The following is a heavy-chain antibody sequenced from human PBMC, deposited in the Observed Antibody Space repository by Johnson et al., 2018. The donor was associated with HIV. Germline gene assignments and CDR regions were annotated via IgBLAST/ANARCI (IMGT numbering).Heavy chain of an antibody. Sequence: QVQLVESGGGVVQPGRSLRLSCAASGFTFSSYGMHWVRQAPGKGLEWVAVTSYDGGNKYYADSVKGRLTISRDNSKNTVYLQMNSLRAEDTALYYCARDRLREGYAFDIWGQGTMVTVSS. V-gene: IGHV3-30*03. J-gene: IGHJ3*02. CDR1: GFTFSSYG. CDR3: ARDRLREGYAFDI. D-gene: IGHD1-26*01. CDR2: TSYDGGNK.